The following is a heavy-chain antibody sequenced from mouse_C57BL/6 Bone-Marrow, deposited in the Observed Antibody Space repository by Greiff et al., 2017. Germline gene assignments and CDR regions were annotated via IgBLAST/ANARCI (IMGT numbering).Heavy chain of an antibody. Sequence: QVQLQQPGAELVKPGASVKLSCKASGYTFTSYWMHWVKQRPGRGLEWIGRIDPNSGGTKYNEKFKSTATLTVDKPSSTAYMQLSSLTSEDSAVYYCARWGTTVVATDWYFDVWGTGTTVTVSS. CDR1: GYTFTSYW. CDR3: ARWGTTVVATDWYFDV. J-gene: IGHJ1*03. V-gene: IGHV1-72*01. D-gene: IGHD1-1*01. CDR2: IDPNSGGT.